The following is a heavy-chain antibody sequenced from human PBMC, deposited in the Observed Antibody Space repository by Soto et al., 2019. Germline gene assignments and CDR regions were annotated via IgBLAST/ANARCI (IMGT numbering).Heavy chain of an antibody. D-gene: IGHD7-27*01. Sequence: SETLSLTCTVSGGSISSYYWSWIRQPPGKGLEWIGYIYYSGSTNYNPSLKSRVTISVDTSKNQSSLKLSSVTAADTAVYYCARASHLGFSVGAFDIWGQGTMVTVSS. CDR1: GGSISSYY. V-gene: IGHV4-59*01. CDR3: ARASHLGFSVGAFDI. J-gene: IGHJ3*02. CDR2: IYYSGST.